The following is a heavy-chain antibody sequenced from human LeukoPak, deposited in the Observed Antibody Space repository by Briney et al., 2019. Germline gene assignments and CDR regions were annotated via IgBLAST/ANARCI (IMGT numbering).Heavy chain of an antibody. CDR2: IYSNGGST. CDR1: GFTFSSYA. Sequence: PGGSLTVSCAASGFTFSSYAMHWVRQAPGKGLEYVSAIYSNGGSTYYANSVKGRFTISRDNSKNTLYLQMGSLRAEDMAVYYCARLEVRPSSHYGEYDYYGMDVWGQGTTVTVSS. D-gene: IGHD4-17*01. V-gene: IGHV3-64*01. J-gene: IGHJ6*02. CDR3: ARLEVRPSSHYGEYDYYGMDV.